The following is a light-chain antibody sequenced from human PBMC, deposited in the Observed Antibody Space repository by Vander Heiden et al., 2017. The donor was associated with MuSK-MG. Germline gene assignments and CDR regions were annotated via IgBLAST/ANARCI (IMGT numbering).Light chain of an antibody. CDR1: QSINSW. CDR2: KAS. J-gene: IGKJ1*01. V-gene: IGKV1-5*03. Sequence: DIQMTQSPSTLSASVGDRVTITCRASQSINSWLAWYQQKPGKAPKLLIYKASSLESGVPSRFSGSGSGTVFTLTSSSLQPDDFATYYCQQDDTYWTFGQGTKVEIK. CDR3: QQDDTYWT.